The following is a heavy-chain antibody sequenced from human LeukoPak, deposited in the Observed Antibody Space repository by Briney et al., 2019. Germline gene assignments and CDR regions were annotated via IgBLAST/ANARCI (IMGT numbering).Heavy chain of an antibody. Sequence: SETLSLTCAVSGGSITDRNWWSWIRQSPGKGLEWIGHIYYSGRGYNTNHNPSLKSRVTISADTSKNQFSLKVTSVTAADTAVYYCARDINGDYVWANGWFDPWGQGTLVTVSS. V-gene: IGHV4-59*01. CDR3: ARDINGDYVWANGWFDP. J-gene: IGHJ5*02. CDR1: GGSITDRNW. CDR2: IYYSGRGYNT. D-gene: IGHD4-17*01.